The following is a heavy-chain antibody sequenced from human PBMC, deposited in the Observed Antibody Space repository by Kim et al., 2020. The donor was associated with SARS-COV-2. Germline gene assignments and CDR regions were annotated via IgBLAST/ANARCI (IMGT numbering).Heavy chain of an antibody. Sequence: GGSLRLSCAASGFTFSSYAMHWVRQAPGKGLEWVAVISYDGSNKYYADSVKGRFTISRDNSKNTLYLQMNSLRAEDTAVYYCARGRYSSGRPHPPIYYYGMDVWGAGTTVTVPS. V-gene: IGHV3-30-3*01. CDR2: ISYDGSNK. J-gene: IGHJ6*01. CDR3: ARGRYSSGRPHPPIYYYGMDV. CDR1: GFTFSSYA. D-gene: IGHD6-19*01.